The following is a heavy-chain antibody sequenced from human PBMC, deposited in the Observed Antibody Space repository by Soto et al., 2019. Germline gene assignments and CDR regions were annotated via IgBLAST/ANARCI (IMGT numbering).Heavy chain of an antibody. D-gene: IGHD1-1*01. CDR3: THDSVHWYGMDV. V-gene: IGHV2-5*02. CDR1: GFSLSSSGVG. CDR2: IYWDDDK. Sequence: QITLKESGPTLVKPTQTVTLTCTFSGFSLSSSGVGVGWIRQPPGKALEWLALIYWDDDKRYSPSLKSRLAVTKDTSNTQLVRTMTNMLPTDTASYYCTHDSVHWYGMDVWGQGTTLTASS. J-gene: IGHJ6*02.